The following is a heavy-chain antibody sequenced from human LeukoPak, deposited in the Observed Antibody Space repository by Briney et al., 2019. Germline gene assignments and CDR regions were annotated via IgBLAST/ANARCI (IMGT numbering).Heavy chain of an antibody. Sequence: VASVKVSCKASGGTFSSYAISWVRQAPGQGLEWMGGIIPIFGTANYAQKFQGRVTITADESTSTAYMELSSLRSEDTAVYYCARVTTTVTTNYLDYWGQGTLVTVSS. V-gene: IGHV1-69*13. D-gene: IGHD4-17*01. CDR3: ARVTTTVTTNYLDY. CDR2: IIPIFGTA. CDR1: GGTFSSYA. J-gene: IGHJ4*02.